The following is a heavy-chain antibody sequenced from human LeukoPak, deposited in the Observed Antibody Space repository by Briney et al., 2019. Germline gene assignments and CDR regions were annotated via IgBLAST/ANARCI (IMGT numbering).Heavy chain of an antibody. CDR3: AKDSGYYYGSGSYLEGY. V-gene: IGHV3-30*02. D-gene: IGHD3-10*01. Sequence: PGRSLRLSCAASGFTFSSYGMHWVRQASGKGLEWVAFIRYDGSNKYYADSVKGRFTISRDNSKNTLYLQMNSLRAEDTAVYYCAKDSGYYYGSGSYLEGYWGQGTLVTVSS. CDR2: IRYDGSNK. CDR1: GFTFSSYG. J-gene: IGHJ4*02.